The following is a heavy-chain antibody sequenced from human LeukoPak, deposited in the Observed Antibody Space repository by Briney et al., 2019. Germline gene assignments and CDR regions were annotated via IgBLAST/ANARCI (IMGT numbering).Heavy chain of an antibody. V-gene: IGHV4-31*03. Sequence: SETLSLTCTVSGGSISSGDYRWSWLRQYSGKALEWIGYIDYSGNTYHNPSLKSRVTMSLDTSENRFSLKMTSVTAADTAVYYCARGNMALKILLDAFEIWGRGTKVTVST. CDR3: ARGNMALKILLDAFEI. J-gene: IGHJ3*02. CDR1: GGSISSGDYR. CDR2: IDYSGNT. D-gene: IGHD2-15*01.